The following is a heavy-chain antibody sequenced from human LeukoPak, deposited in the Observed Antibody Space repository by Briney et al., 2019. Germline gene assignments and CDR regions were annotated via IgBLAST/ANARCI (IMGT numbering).Heavy chain of an antibody. CDR3: ARGQTNTQKRSGWYFDY. J-gene: IGHJ4*02. CDR1: GFTFSSYS. V-gene: IGHV3-21*01. CDR2: ISSSSSYI. Sequence: GRSLRLSCAAAGFTFSSYSMNWVRQAPGKGLEWVSSISSSSSYIYYADSVKGRFTISRDNAKNSLYLQMNSLRAEDTAVYYCARGQTNTQKRSGWYFDYWGQGTLVTVSS. D-gene: IGHD6-19*01.